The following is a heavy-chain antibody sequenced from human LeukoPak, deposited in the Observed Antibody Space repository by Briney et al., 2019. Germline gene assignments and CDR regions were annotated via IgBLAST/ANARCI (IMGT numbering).Heavy chain of an antibody. CDR2: ICGSGITT. J-gene: IGHJ4*02. D-gene: IGHD3-9*01. V-gene: IGHV3-48*03. CDR1: GFTFSGYE. Sequence: GGSLRLSCEASGFTFSGYEMNWVRQAPGKGLEWISYICGSGITTFSADSVKGRFTISRDNAKNLLYLQMNSLRAEDTAVYYCARDLYCFGSGNYVPGLPDYWGQGTLVTVSS. CDR3: ARDLYCFGSGNYVPGLPDY.